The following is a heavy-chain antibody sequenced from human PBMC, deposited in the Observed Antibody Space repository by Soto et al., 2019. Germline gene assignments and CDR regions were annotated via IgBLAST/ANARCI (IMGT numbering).Heavy chain of an antibody. CDR2: ISYDGSNK. CDR1: GFTFSSYG. V-gene: IGHV3-30*18. Sequence: HPGGSLRLSCAASGFTFSSYGMHWVRQAPGKGLEWVAVISYDGSNKYYADSVKGRFTISRDNSKNTLYLQMNSLRAEDTAVYYCAKNEIAAAGRRYYYYGMDVWGQGTTVTVSS. J-gene: IGHJ6*02. D-gene: IGHD6-13*01. CDR3: AKNEIAAAGRRYYYYGMDV.